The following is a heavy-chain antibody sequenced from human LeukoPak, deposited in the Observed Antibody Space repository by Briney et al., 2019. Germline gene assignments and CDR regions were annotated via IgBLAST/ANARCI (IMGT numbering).Heavy chain of an antibody. CDR2: ISGSSGST. CDR3: ARGDRSRSDY. V-gene: IGHV3-23*01. J-gene: IGHJ4*02. D-gene: IGHD1-14*01. Sequence: GGSLRLSCAASGFTFSSYAMNWVRQAPGKGLEWVSAISGSSGSTYYADSVKGRFTISRDNSKNTLYLQMNSLRAEDTAVYYCARGDRSRSDYWGQGTLVTVSS. CDR1: GFTFSSYA.